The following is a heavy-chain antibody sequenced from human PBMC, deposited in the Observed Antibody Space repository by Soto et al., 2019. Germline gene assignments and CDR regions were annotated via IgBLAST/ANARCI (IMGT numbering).Heavy chain of an antibody. CDR3: ARPRLPFYGSGSHGAFDI. D-gene: IGHD3-10*01. Sequence: GASVKVSCKASGGTFSSYTISWVRQAPGQGLEWMGRIIPILGIANYAQKFQGRVTITADKSTSTAYMELSSLRSEDTAVYYCARPRLPFYGSGSHGAFDIWGQGTMVTVSS. CDR2: IIPILGIA. J-gene: IGHJ3*02. CDR1: GGTFSSYT. V-gene: IGHV1-69*02.